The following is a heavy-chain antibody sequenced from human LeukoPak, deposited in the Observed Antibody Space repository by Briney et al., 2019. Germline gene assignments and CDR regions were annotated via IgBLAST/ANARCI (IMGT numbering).Heavy chain of an antibody. J-gene: IGHJ4*02. V-gene: IGHV3-73*01. Sequence: GGSLKLSCAASGFTFSDSTVHWARQASGKGLEWVGRIRGKPNNYATAYAASVKGRFTFSRDDSKNTAYLQMNSLRTEDTAVYYCTRVKFSGYETEYWGQGTLVTVSS. CDR2: IRGKPNNYAT. D-gene: IGHD5-12*01. CDR3: TRVKFSGYETEY. CDR1: GFTFSDST.